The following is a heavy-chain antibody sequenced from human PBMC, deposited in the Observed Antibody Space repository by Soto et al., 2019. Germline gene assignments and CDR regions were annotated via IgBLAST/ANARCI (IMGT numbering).Heavy chain of an antibody. D-gene: IGHD6-19*01. J-gene: IGHJ4*02. CDR2: IWYDGSNK. Sequence: QGQLVESGGAVVQPGESLRLSCKASGFSINNFGMHWVRQAPGKGLEWVAVIWYDGSNKYYIDSVKGRFTISRDNSKNTLYLQMNSLRAEDTAVYYCARDFGSGLYYVDYWGQGTLVTVSS. V-gene: IGHV3-33*01. CDR1: GFSINNFG. CDR3: ARDFGSGLYYVDY.